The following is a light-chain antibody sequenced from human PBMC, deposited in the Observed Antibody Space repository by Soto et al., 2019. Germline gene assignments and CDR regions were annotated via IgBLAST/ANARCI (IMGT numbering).Light chain of an antibody. CDR3: QRSYSNPQT. Sequence: IQLPPSPSSLSASVGDRVTLPCRARPLIRSSLKWYQQKPGKAPKRLRDAASSLQSGVPSRFSGSGSGTDFTLTISRLQPEDFATYYCQRSYSNPQTCGRRTKV. CDR1: PLIRSS. V-gene: IGKV1-39*01. J-gene: IGKJ1*01. CDR2: AAS.